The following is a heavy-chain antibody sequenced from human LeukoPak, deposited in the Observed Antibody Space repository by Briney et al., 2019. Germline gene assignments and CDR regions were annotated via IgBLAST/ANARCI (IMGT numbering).Heavy chain of an antibody. V-gene: IGHV1-69*05. D-gene: IGHD2-2*01. J-gene: IGHJ6*03. CDR2: IIPIFGTA. CDR3: ASRIVVVPAAMNYYYYMDV. CDR1: GGTFSSYA. Sequence: ASVKVSCXASGGTFSSYAISWVRQAPGQGLEWMGRIIPIFGTANYAQKFQGRVTITTDESTSTAYMELSSLRSEDTAVYYCASRIVVVPAAMNYYYYMDVWGKGTTVTVSS.